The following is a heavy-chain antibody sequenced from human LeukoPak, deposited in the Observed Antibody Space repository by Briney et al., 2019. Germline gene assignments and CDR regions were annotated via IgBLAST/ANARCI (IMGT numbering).Heavy chain of an antibody. V-gene: IGHV4-31*03. CDR2: IYYSGST. D-gene: IGHD4-11*01. CDR1: GGSISSGGYY. Sequence: SETLSLTCTVSGGSISSGGYYWSWIRQHPGKGLEWIGYIYYSGSTYYNPSLKSRVTISVDTSKNQFSLKLSSVTAADTAVYYCARVRSNDYSNPFDYWGQGTLVTVSS. J-gene: IGHJ4*02. CDR3: ARVRSNDYSNPFDY.